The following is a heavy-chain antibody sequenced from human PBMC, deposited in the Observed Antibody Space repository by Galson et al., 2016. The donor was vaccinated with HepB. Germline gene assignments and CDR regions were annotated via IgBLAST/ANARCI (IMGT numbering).Heavy chain of an antibody. V-gene: IGHV4-39*01. Sequence: SETLSLTCTASGGSISNTNSFWGWVRQPPGKGLEWIGTIFYSGTTYYSPFLRSRITISIDTSKNQFSLNLTSVTAADLAVYYCARLGGVSLTIVMYFDVWVPGGLATVSS. D-gene: IGHD3-16*01. J-gene: IGHJ2*01. CDR2: IFYSGTT. CDR3: ARLGGVSLTIVMYFDV. CDR1: GGSISNTNSF.